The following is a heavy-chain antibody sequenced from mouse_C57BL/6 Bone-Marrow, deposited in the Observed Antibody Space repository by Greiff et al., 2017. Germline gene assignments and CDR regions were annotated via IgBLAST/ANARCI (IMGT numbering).Heavy chain of an antibody. Sequence: VQLKESGGGLVQPGGSLKLSCAASGFTFSDYGMAWVRQAPRKGPGWVAFISNLAYSIYYADTVTGRFTISRGNAKNTLYLEMSSLRSEDAAMYYCARDGITSGFAYWGQGTLVTVSA. CDR2: ISNLAYSI. CDR3: ARDGITSGFAY. CDR1: GFTFSDYG. J-gene: IGHJ3*01. D-gene: IGHD1-2*01. V-gene: IGHV5-15*01.